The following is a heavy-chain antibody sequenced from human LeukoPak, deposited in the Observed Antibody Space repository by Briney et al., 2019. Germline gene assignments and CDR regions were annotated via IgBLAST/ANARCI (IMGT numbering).Heavy chain of an antibody. D-gene: IGHD2-2*01. CDR3: ARIPRRMVVVPAAMVWWFDP. CDR2: IYPGDSDT. J-gene: IGHJ5*02. V-gene: IGHV5-51*01. CDR1: GYSFTSYW. Sequence: GESLKISCKGSGYSFTSYWIGWVRQMPGKGLEWMGIIYPGDSDTRYSPSFQGQATISADKSISTAYLQWSSLKASDTAMYYCARIPRRMVVVPAAMVWWFDPWGQGTLVTVSS.